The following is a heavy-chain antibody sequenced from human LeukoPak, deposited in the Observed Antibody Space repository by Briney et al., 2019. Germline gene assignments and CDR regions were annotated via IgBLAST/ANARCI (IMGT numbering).Heavy chain of an antibody. CDR1: GFTFDDYG. CDR3: AKDDRLAYDSSGYYYARFDY. J-gene: IGHJ4*02. CDR2: INWNGGST. V-gene: IGHV3-20*04. Sequence: GGSLRLSCAASGFTFDDYGMSWVRQAPGKGLEWVSGINWNGGSTGYADSVKGRFTISRDNSKNTLYLQMNSLRAEDTALYYCAKDDRLAYDSSGYYYARFDYWGQGTLVTVSS. D-gene: IGHD3-22*01.